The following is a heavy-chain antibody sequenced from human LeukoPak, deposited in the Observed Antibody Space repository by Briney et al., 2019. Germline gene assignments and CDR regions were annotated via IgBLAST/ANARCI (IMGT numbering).Heavy chain of an antibody. CDR3: ARAYYGGNSNWFDP. Sequence: PSETLSLTCTVSGGSISSYYWSWIRQPPGKGLEWIGYIYYSGSTNYNPSLKSRVTISVDTSKNQFSLKLSSVTAADTAVYYCARAYYGGNSNWFDPWGQGTLVTVSS. CDR1: GGSISSYY. CDR2: IYYSGST. V-gene: IGHV4-59*01. D-gene: IGHD4-23*01. J-gene: IGHJ5*02.